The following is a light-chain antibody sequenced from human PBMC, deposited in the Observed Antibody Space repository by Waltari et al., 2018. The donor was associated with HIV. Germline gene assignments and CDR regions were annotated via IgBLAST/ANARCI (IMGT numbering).Light chain of an antibody. Sequence: QSALTQPASVSGSPGQSITISCTGTSSDVGSYNVFSWYQQHPGKAPKLLIYEVSKRPPGVPNRFSGSKVGNTASLTISGLQAEDEADYHCCSYAGSSTYVVFGGGTKLTVL. CDR2: EVS. CDR3: CSYAGSSTYVV. J-gene: IGLJ2*01. CDR1: SSDVGSYNV. V-gene: IGLV2-23*02.